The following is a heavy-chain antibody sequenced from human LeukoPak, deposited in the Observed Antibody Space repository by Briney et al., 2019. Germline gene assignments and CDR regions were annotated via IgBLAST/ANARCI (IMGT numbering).Heavy chain of an antibody. CDR3: AKDVARYTDYHYMDV. CDR1: GFTFSSYG. J-gene: IGHJ6*03. CDR2: IRYDGSNK. Sequence: PGGSLRLSCAASGFTFSSYGMHWVRQAPGKGLEWVAFIRYDGSNKYYADSVKGRFTISRDNSKNTLYLQMSSLRAEDTAVYYCAKDVARYTDYHYMDVWGKGTTVTVSS. D-gene: IGHD5-24*01. V-gene: IGHV3-30*02.